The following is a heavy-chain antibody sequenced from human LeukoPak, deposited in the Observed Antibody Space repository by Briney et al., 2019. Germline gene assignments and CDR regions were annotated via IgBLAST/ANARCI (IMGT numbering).Heavy chain of an antibody. CDR3: ARAYSSGWSHHDAFDF. V-gene: IGHV4-4*02. CDR1: GGSINSNYL. CDR2: ISHTGGA. D-gene: IGHD6-19*01. J-gene: IGHJ3*01. Sequence: SGTLSLTCAVSGGSINSNYLWTWVRQPPGKGLDWIGEISHTGGAKYYPSLESRVTISVDTSKNQFSLKLSSVTAADRAVYYCARAYSSGWSHHDAFDFWGQGTMVTVSS.